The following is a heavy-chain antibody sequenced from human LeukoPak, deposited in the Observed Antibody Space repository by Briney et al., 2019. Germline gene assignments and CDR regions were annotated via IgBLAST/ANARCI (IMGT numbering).Heavy chain of an antibody. CDR3: ARFIAAAGTRYDY. Sequence: SETLSLTCTVSGGSISSYYWSWIRQPPGKGLEWIGYIYYSGSTNYNPSLKSRVTISVDTSKNQFSLKLSSVTAADTAVYYCARFIAAAGTRYDYWGQGTLVTVSS. J-gene: IGHJ4*02. CDR2: IYYSGST. D-gene: IGHD6-13*01. CDR1: GGSISSYY. V-gene: IGHV4-59*08.